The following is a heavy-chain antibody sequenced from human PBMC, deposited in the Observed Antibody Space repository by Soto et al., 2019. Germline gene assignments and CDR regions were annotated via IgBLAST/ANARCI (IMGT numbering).Heavy chain of an antibody. D-gene: IGHD6-6*01. CDR1: GGSFSGYY. CDR2: IYYSGST. Sequence: TSETLSLTCAVYGGSFSGYYWGWIRQPPGKGLEWIGSIYYSGSTYYNPSLKSRVTISVDTSKNQFSLKLSSVTAADTAVYYCASQVREYSSSSSWFDPWGQGTLVTVSS. V-gene: IGHV4-39*01. J-gene: IGHJ5*02. CDR3: ASQVREYSSSSSWFDP.